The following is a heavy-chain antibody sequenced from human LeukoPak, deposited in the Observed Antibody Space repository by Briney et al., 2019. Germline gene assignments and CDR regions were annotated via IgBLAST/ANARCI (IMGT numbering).Heavy chain of an antibody. CDR3: ARDVAFDI. Sequence: LEWVAVISYDGSNKYYADSVKGRFTISRDNSKNTLYLQMNSLRAEDTAVYYCARDVAFDIWGQGTMVTVSS. CDR2: ISYDGSNK. V-gene: IGHV3-30-3*01. J-gene: IGHJ3*02.